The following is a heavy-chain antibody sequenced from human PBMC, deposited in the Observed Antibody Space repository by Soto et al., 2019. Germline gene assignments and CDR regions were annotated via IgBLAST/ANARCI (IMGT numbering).Heavy chain of an antibody. Sequence: QVQLVQSGAEVKKPGSSVKVSCKAPGGTFSSYAISWVRQAPGQGLEWRGGIIPIFGTAKYAQKFQGRVTITADASTRTGYMELSSLRSEDTAVYYCARSQGGSSSLDIYYYSYYGMDVWGQGTTVTVSS. J-gene: IGHJ6*02. CDR3: ARSQGGSSSLDIYYYSYYGMDV. D-gene: IGHD2-15*01. V-gene: IGHV1-69*01. CDR1: GGTFSSYA. CDR2: IIPIFGTA.